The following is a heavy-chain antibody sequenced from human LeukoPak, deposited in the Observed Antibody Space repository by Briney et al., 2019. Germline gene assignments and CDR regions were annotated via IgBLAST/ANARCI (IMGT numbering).Heavy chain of an antibody. J-gene: IGHJ4*02. CDR2: INPNSGGT. D-gene: IGHD3-22*01. CDR1: GYTFTGYY. Sequence: ASVKVSCKASGYTFTGYYMHWVRQAPGQGLEWMGWINPNSGGTNYAQKFQGRVAMTRDTSISTAYMELSRLRSDDTAVYYCARGTLYYYDSSGYSSFDYWGQGTLVTVSS. CDR3: ARGTLYYYDSSGYSSFDY. V-gene: IGHV1-2*02.